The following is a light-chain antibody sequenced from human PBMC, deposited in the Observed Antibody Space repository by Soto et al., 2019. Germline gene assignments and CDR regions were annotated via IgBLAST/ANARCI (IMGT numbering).Light chain of an antibody. Sequence: EIVLTQSPATLSLSPGERATLSCRASQSFSILLAWYQQKPGQAPRLLIYGASSRAIGIPDRFSGSGSGTDFTLTISRLEPEDFAVYYCQQYGSSPATFGQGTKVDIK. CDR3: QQYGSSPAT. CDR1: QSFSIL. J-gene: IGKJ1*01. V-gene: IGKV3-20*01. CDR2: GAS.